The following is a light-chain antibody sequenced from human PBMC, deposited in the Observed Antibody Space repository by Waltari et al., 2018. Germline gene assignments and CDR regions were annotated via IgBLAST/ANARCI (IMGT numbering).Light chain of an antibody. V-gene: IGKV1-5*01. CDR2: DAS. J-gene: IGKJ1*01. Sequence: DIQMTQSPSTLSASVGDRVTITCRASQSVNTWLAWYQQKPGKAPNLLIYDASSLESGVPSRFSGSGYGTEFTLTISSLQPDDSASYYCQQYNSHWTIGQGTKVEIK. CDR1: QSVNTW. CDR3: QQYNSHWT.